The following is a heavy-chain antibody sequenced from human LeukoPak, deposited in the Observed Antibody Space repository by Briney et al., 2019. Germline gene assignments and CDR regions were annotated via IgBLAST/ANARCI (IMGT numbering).Heavy chain of an antibody. CDR1: GFMFSYYW. CDR2: IKEDGSEK. Sequence: PGGSLRLSCAASGFMFSYYWMTWVRQAPGKGLEWMANIKEDGSEKYYVDSVKGRFTISRDNAKNSLYLQMSSLRAEDTALYYCARVLVWFGSPAYFDSWGQGTLVTVSS. D-gene: IGHD3-10*01. CDR3: ARVLVWFGSPAYFDS. J-gene: IGHJ4*02. V-gene: IGHV3-7*04.